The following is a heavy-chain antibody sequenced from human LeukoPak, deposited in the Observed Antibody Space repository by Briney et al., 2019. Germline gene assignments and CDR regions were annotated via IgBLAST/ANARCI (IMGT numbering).Heavy chain of an antibody. CDR1: GGSISSSSYY. CDR2: IYYSGST. Sequence: SETLSLTCAVSGGSISSSSYYWGWIRQPPGKGLEWIGSIYYSGSTYYNPSLKSRVTISVDTSKNQFSLKLSSVTAADTAVYYCARDGYYYGSRKAPKDYYYYGMDVWGKGTTVTVSS. CDR3: ARDGYYYGSRKAPKDYYYYGMDV. J-gene: IGHJ6*04. D-gene: IGHD3-10*01. V-gene: IGHV4-39*07.